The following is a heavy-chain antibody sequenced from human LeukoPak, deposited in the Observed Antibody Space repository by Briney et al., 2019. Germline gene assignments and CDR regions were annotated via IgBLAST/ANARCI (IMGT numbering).Heavy chain of an antibody. V-gene: IGHV4-59*01. CDR3: ARVTGYMIEDYFDY. CDR2: IYYSGST. D-gene: IGHD3-22*01. Sequence: SETLSLTCTVSGGSISSYYWSWIRQPPGKGLEWIGCIYYSGSTNYNPSLKSRVTISVKTSKNQFSLKLSSVTAADTAVYYCARVTGYMIEDYFDYWGQEPWSPSPQ. J-gene: IGHJ4*01. CDR1: GGSISSYY.